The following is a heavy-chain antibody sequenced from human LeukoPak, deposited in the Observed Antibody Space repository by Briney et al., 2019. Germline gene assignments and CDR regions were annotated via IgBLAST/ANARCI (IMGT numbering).Heavy chain of an antibody. CDR2: VYYSENT. CDR3: TRSVAITGTPKAYFDY. J-gene: IGHJ4*02. V-gene: IGHV4-59*08. CDR1: RGSISGYY. Sequence: SETLSLTCSVSRGSISGYYWTWVRQPPGKELEWIGYVYYSENTKYNPSLESRVTISLDTSKNQFSLRLNSVTTADTAVYFCTRSVAITGTPKAYFDYWGQGILVTVSS. D-gene: IGHD1-20*01.